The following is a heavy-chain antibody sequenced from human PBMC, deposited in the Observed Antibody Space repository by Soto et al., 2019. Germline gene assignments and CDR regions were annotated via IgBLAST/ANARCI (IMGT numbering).Heavy chain of an antibody. D-gene: IGHD1-26*01. J-gene: IGHJ4*02. CDR3: SGGVGDAF. Sequence: EVHLAESGGGLVQTGGSLRLSCAIFESTVSRDWMNWVRQAPGKGLEWVAHINQDGSEKYYVDSVKGRFTISRDNAKKSLYLEMNSLRPADTAMYYCSGGVGDAFWGQGTLVTVSS. CDR1: ESTVSRDW. CDR2: INQDGSEK. V-gene: IGHV3-7*04.